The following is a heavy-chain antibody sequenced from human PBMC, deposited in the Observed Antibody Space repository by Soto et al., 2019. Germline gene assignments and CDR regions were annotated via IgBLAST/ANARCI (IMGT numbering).Heavy chain of an antibody. CDR1: GGSISSYY. V-gene: IGHV4-59*08. CDR3: ARRYGGNLDY. CDR2: IYYSGGT. D-gene: IGHD1-26*01. J-gene: IGHJ4*02. Sequence: QVQLQESGPGLVKPSETLSLTCTVSGGSISSYYWSCIRQPPGKGLEWIGYIYYSGGTNYNPSLKSRVTISVDSSKNHFSLKLSSVTAADTAVYYCARRYGGNLDYWGQGTLVTVSS.